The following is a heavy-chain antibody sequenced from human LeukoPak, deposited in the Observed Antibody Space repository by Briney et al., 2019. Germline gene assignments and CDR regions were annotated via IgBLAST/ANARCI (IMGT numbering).Heavy chain of an antibody. Sequence: ASVKVSCKASGYTFTSYDINWVRQATGQGLEWMGWMNPNSGNTGYAQKFQGRVTMSRNTSISTAYMELSSLRSEDTAVYYCARGRDTYYYGSGSYYNGREFDPWGQGTLVTVSS. CDR3: ARGRDTYYYGSGSYYNGREFDP. V-gene: IGHV1-8*01. J-gene: IGHJ5*02. CDR1: GYTFTSYD. CDR2: MNPNSGNT. D-gene: IGHD3-10*01.